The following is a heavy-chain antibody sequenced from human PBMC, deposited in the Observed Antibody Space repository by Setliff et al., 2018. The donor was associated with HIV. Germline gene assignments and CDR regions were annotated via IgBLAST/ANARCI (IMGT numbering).Heavy chain of an antibody. Sequence: SETLSLTCSVSGASITRGGDFWSWIRQHPGKGLEWIGYIYYTGSTYYNPSLKSRVTVSVDTPENQFSLKLSSVTAADTAVYYCARVRLLYSDSSPVWFDPWGQGTLVTVSS. CDR1: GASITRGGDF. V-gene: IGHV4-31*03. J-gene: IGHJ5*02. CDR3: ARVRLLYSDSSPVWFDP. CDR2: IYYTGST. D-gene: IGHD3-22*01.